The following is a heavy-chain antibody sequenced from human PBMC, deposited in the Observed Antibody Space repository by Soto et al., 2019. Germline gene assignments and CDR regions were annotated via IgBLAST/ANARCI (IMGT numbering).Heavy chain of an antibody. V-gene: IGHV3-30*01. D-gene: IGHD3-3*01. J-gene: IGHJ4*02. Sequence: GGSLRLSCVGSGFIFSNNAMHWVRQAPGKGLEWVAFISFDSSEIHYADSVKGRFTTSRDNPRNTLFLHVNSPRADDTAVYYCAIARVADSSLDHWGQGTLVTVSS. CDR2: ISFDSSEI. CDR3: AIARVADSSLDH. CDR1: GFIFSNNA.